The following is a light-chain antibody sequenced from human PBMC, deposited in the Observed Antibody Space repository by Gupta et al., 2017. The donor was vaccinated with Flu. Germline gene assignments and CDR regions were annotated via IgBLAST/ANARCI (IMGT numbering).Light chain of an antibody. V-gene: IGKV3-20*01. Sequence: DIVFTQSPGTLSLSPGERVTLSCRASQSVSRSYLAWYQHKPGQAPRLLIYAASSRASGIPDRFSGSGSGTDFTLTISRLEPEDFAVYYCQQDGSSPRTFGQGTKVEIK. CDR2: AAS. J-gene: IGKJ1*01. CDR3: QQDGSSPRT. CDR1: QSVSRSY.